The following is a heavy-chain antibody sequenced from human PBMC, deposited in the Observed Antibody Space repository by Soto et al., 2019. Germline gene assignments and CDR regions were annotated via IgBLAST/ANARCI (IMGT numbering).Heavy chain of an antibody. Sequence: GGSLRLSCAASGFTCSSYWMRWVRQAPGKGLVWVSLITSDGSSTSYADSVKGRFTVSRDNAKNTLYLQMNSLRAEDTAVYYCARVRPVYSYGGITGYYYYMDVWGKGTTVTVSS. J-gene: IGHJ6*03. CDR2: ITSDGSST. D-gene: IGHD5-18*01. CDR1: GFTCSSYW. V-gene: IGHV3-74*01. CDR3: ARVRPVYSYGGITGYYYYMDV.